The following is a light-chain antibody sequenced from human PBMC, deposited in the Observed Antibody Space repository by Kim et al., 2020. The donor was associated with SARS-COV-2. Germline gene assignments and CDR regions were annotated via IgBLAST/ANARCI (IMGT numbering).Light chain of an antibody. CDR1: NIKSKH. CDR2: RDS. J-gene: IGLJ2*01. V-gene: IGLV3-9*01. CDR3: QVWDAATVA. Sequence: VARGRRATITCGGDNIKSKHVHWYQQRPGQAPGVVGYRDSMRRSAFVQRFSGSNSGETATLTITRAQVEDEGDYYCQVWDAATVAFGGGTQLTVL.